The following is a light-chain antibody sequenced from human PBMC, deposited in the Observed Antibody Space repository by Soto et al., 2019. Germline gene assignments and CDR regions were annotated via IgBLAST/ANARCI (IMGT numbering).Light chain of an antibody. CDR2: AAS. J-gene: IGKJ1*01. CDR3: QQYYSYPWT. Sequence: AIRMTQSPSSFSASTGDRVTITCRASQGISSYLAWYQQKPGKAPKLLIYAASTLQSGVPSRFSGSGSGTDFPLTVSRLQAEDFATYYCQQYYSYPWTFGQGTKVEIK. CDR1: QGISSY. V-gene: IGKV1-8*01.